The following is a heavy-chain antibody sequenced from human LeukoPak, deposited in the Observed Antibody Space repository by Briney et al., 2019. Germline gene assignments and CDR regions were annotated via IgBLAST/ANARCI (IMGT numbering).Heavy chain of an antibody. J-gene: IGHJ4*02. Sequence: GGSLRLSCAASGFTFSSYEMNWVRQAPGKGLEWVSYISSSGSTIYYADSVKGRFTISRDNAKNSLYLQMNSLRAEDTAVYFCARDYYDSSGYYYAGQAFDYWGQGTLVTVSS. V-gene: IGHV3-48*03. D-gene: IGHD3-22*01. CDR1: GFTFSSYE. CDR3: ARDYYDSSGYYYAGQAFDY. CDR2: ISSSGSTI.